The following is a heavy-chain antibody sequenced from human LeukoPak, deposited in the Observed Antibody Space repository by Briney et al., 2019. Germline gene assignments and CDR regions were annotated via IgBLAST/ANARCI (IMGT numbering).Heavy chain of an antibody. D-gene: IGHD3-10*01. J-gene: IGHJ4*02. V-gene: IGHV3-48*03. CDR1: GFTFSSYE. CDR2: ISSSGSTI. CDR3: ARDGYYGSGSTFDY. Sequence: GGSLRLSCAASGFTFSSYEMNWVRQAPGKGLEWVSYISSSGSTIYYADSVKGRFTISRDNAKNSLYLQMNSLRAEDTAVYYCARDGYYGSGSTFDYWGQGTLVTVSS.